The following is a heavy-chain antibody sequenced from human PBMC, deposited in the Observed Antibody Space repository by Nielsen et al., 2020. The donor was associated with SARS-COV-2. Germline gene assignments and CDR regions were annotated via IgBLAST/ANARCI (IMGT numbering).Heavy chain of an antibody. CDR2: IWYDGSNK. D-gene: IGHD3-10*01. J-gene: IGHJ4*02. CDR1: GFTFSSYG. Sequence: GGSLRLSCAASGFTFSSYGMHWVRQAPGKGLEWVAVIWYDGSNKYYADSVKGRFTISRDNSKNTLYLQMNSLRAEDTAVYYCARDDYGSGGFDYWGQGTLVTVSS. CDR3: ARDDYGSGGFDY. V-gene: IGHV3-33*01.